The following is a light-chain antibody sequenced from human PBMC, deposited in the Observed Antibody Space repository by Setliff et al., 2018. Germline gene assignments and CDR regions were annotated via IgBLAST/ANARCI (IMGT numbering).Light chain of an antibody. Sequence: QSVLTQPPSASGSPGQSLTISCTGTSNDVGAYNYVSWYQQHPGKAPKLMIYDVSIRPSGVSTRFSGSKSANTASLTISGLQAEDEADYYCVSYTNSATLVFGGGTKVTVL. V-gene: IGLV2-14*03. CDR3: VSYTNSATLV. CDR2: DVS. J-gene: IGLJ2*01. CDR1: SNDVGAYNY.